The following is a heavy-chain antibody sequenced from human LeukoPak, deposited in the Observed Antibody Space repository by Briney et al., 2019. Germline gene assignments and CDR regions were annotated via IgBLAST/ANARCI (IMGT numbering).Heavy chain of an antibody. J-gene: IGHJ3*02. V-gene: IGHV5-51*01. CDR3: PTTYSSGTDAFDI. D-gene: IGHD6-19*01. CDR2: ISPGASDI. Sequence: GESLKISCKGAGYFFTSYWIGWVRQMGGKGLEWMGIISPGASDIRYSPSFQGQVTISADKSIRTAYLQWSSLKASATAMYYCPTTYSSGTDAFDIWGPGTMVTVSS. CDR1: GYFFTSYW.